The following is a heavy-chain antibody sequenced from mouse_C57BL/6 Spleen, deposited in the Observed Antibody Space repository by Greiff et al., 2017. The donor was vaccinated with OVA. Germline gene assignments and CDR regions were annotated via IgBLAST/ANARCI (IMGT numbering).Heavy chain of an antibody. CDR2: ISSGGDYT. D-gene: IGHD1-1*01. J-gene: IGHJ4*01. V-gene: IGHV5-9-1*02. Sequence: EVQGVESGEGLVKPGGSLKLSCEASGFTFSSYAMSWVRQTPEQRLEWVAYISSGGDYTYYADTVKGRFTISRDNARNTLYLQMSSLKSEDTAMYYCTREDYYGSMDYWGQGTSVTVSS. CDR3: TREDYYGSMDY. CDR1: GFTFSSYA.